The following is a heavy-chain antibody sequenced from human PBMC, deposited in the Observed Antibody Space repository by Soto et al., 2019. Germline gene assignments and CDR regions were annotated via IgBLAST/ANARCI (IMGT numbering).Heavy chain of an antibody. CDR1: GFSFSHYA. V-gene: IGHV3-30*04. Sequence: GGSLRLSCAASGFSFSHYAMHWVRQPPGKGLEWVALISYDGENQYFTDSGRGRFTISRDNSKTEVYLEMNDLRLDDTATYYCVSPHSESSNAFDLWGQGTRFTVSS. CDR3: VSPHSESSNAFDL. J-gene: IGHJ5*02. D-gene: IGHD3-10*01. CDR2: ISYDGENQ.